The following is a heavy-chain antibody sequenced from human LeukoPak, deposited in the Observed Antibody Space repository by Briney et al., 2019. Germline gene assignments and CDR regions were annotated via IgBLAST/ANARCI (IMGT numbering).Heavy chain of an antibody. CDR2: INPSGGST. J-gene: IGHJ4*02. D-gene: IGHD3-10*01. CDR1: GYTFTSYY. CDR3: ARVPTMGLFDY. Sequence: ASVKVSRKASGYTFTSYYMHWVRQAPGQGLEWMGIINPSGGSTSYAQKFQGRVTMTRDTSTSTVYMELSSLRSEDTAVYYCARVPTMGLFDYWGQGTLVTVSS. V-gene: IGHV1-46*01.